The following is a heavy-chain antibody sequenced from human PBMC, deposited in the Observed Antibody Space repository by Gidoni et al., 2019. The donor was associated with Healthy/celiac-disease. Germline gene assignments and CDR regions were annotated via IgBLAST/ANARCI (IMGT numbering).Heavy chain of an antibody. D-gene: IGHD3-16*02. CDR2: IFSNDEK. CDR3: ARMGYDYIWGSYPIFNY. Sequence: QVTLKESGPVVVKPTETLALTCTVSGFSLSNARMGVSWIRQPPGEALEWLAHIFSNDEKSYSTSLKSRLTISKDTSKSQVVLTMTNMDPADTATYYCARMGYDYIWGSYPIFNYWGQGTPVTVSS. CDR1: GFSLSNARMG. V-gene: IGHV2-26*01. J-gene: IGHJ4*02.